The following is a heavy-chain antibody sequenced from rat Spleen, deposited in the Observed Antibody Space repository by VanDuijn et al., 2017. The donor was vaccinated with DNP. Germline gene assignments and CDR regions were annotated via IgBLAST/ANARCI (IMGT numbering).Heavy chain of an antibody. Sequence: EVQLVESGGGLVQPGRSLKLSCAASGFTFSDYNMAWVRQAPKKGLEWVATIIYDGSRTYYRDSVKGRFTISRGNAKSPLYLQMDSLRSEDTATYYCATHPHGGYAMDAWGQGTSVTVSS. CDR2: IIYDGSRT. J-gene: IGHJ4*01. CDR1: GFTFSDYN. V-gene: IGHV5S10*01. CDR3: ATHPHGGYAMDA. D-gene: IGHD1-11*01.